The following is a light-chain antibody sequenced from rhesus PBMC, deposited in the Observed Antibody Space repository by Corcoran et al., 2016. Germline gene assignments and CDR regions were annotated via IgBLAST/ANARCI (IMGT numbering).Light chain of an antibody. CDR3: QQYGSSPLT. CDR2: KAS. J-gene: IGKJ4*01. CDR1: QSISSW. Sequence: DIQMTQSPSSLSASVGDTVTITCRASQSISSWLAWYQQKPGKAPKVLRYKASTLQSGGPSRFSGSGSGTDFTLNISSLQSEDFATYYCQQYGSSPLTFGGGTKVESK. V-gene: IGKV1-22*01.